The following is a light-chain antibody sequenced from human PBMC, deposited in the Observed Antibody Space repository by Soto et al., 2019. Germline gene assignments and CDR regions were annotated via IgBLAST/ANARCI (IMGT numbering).Light chain of an antibody. Sequence: EIVLTQSPATLSLSPGERATLSCRASQSVSSYLVWYQQKPGQAPRLLIYDASTRATDVPARFSGSGSGTDFTLTISSLEPEDFAIYYCQQRSSWPPFSFGPGTTVDIK. V-gene: IGKV3-11*01. CDR3: QQRSSWPPFS. CDR2: DAS. CDR1: QSVSSY. J-gene: IGKJ3*01.